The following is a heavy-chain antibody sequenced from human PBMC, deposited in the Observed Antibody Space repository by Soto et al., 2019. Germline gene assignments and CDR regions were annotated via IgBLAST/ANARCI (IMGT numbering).Heavy chain of an antibody. D-gene: IGHD3-16*02. Sequence: SETLSLTCAVYGGSFSGYSWTWIRQPPGKGLEWIGEINHSGSTKYNPSLESRVTISLDTSKNHFSLKLSSVTAADTAVYYCAIIRMLGIGVCGSYRLHYFVHWDQGTLHTVSS. CDR2: INHSGST. CDR1: GGSFSGYS. CDR3: AIIRMLGIGVCGSYRLHYFVH. V-gene: IGHV4-34*01. J-gene: IGHJ4*01.